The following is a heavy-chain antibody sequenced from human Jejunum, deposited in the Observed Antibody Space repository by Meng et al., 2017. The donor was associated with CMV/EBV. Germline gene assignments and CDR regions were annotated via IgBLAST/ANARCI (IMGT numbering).Heavy chain of an antibody. V-gene: IGHV4-4*07. D-gene: IGHD3-22*01. CDR1: GDACSNLS. CDR2: FSPGGNI. CDR3: ARGESRGYYYFDY. Sequence: QGHPQESGPGLVRPSETPSLTCTVAGDACSNLSWGGSRQPAGKKLEWIGRFSPGGNINYIPSLKGRLTMSVDTSNNQFFLNVTSVTAADTALYYCARGESRGYYYFDYWGQGILVTVSS. J-gene: IGHJ4*02.